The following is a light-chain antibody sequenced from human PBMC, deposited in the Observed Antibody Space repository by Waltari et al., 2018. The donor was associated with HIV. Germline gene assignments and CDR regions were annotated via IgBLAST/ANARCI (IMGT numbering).Light chain of an antibody. CDR3: QQYSSAIT. CDR1: QTVLSTTDTTKY. J-gene: IGKJ5*01. CDR2: WAS. V-gene: IGKV4-1*01. Sequence: IVLTQSPDSLAVSLGERATINCKSSQTVLSTTDTTKYLAWDRQKPGQPPKLRIAWASARGSGVPDRFSGSGSGTDFALTITSLQAEDVALYCCQQYSSAITFGQGTRLEIK.